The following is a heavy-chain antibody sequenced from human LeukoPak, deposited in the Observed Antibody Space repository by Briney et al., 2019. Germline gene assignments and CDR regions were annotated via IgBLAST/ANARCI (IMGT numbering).Heavy chain of an antibody. J-gene: IGHJ6*02. Sequence: GGSLRLSCAASGFTFSSYSMNWVRQAPGKGLEWVSSISSSSSYIYYADSVKGRFTISRDNAKNSLYLQMNSLRAEDTAVYYCARDGSGYSYGCYYYYGMDVWGQGTTVTVSS. D-gene: IGHD5-18*01. CDR1: GFTFSSYS. CDR3: ARDGSGYSYGCYYYYGMDV. CDR2: ISSSSSYI. V-gene: IGHV3-21*01.